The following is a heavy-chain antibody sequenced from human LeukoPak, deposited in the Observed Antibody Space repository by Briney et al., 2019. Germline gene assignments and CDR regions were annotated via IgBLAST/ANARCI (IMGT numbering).Heavy chain of an antibody. V-gene: IGHV4-39*02. CDR1: GGSISSSSYY. CDR2: IYYSGST. Sequence: SETLSLTCTVSGGSISSSSYYWGWIRQPPGEGLEWIGSIYYSGSTYYNPSLKSRVTISVDTSKNQFSLKLSSVTAADTAVYYCARDWVLYDFWSGSSGDYFDYWGQGTLVTVSS. D-gene: IGHD3-3*01. J-gene: IGHJ4*02. CDR3: ARDWVLYDFWSGSSGDYFDY.